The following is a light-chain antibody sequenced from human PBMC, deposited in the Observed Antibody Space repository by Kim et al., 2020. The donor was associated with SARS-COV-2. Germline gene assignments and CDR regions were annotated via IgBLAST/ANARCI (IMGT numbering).Light chain of an antibody. V-gene: IGLV3-21*02. J-gene: IGLJ2*01. Sequence: SYELTQTPSVSVAPGETASILCGGNIIGSKSVHWYQQRPGQAPVLVVYDDITRPAGIPERLSRSRSGNTATLTISAVEVGDEADYYCQVWDNSADVVIFGGGTQLTVL. CDR2: DDI. CDR1: IIGSKS. CDR3: QVWDNSADVVI.